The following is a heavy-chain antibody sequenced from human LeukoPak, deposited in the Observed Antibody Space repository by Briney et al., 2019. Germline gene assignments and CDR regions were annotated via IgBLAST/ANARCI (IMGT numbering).Heavy chain of an antibody. D-gene: IGHD4-23*01. CDR3: AREIFGGKGLGKWGAFDI. CDR2: VCSSSSYI. CDR1: GFPFSSYS. V-gene: IGHV3-21*01. J-gene: IGHJ3*02. Sequence: GGSLRLSCAASGFPFSSYSMNWVRQAPGKGLEWVSYVCSSSSYIYYADSVKRRFTIPRDNAKISLYQQKNHLRAEDTAVYYCAREIFGGKGLGKWGAFDIWGQGTMVTVSS.